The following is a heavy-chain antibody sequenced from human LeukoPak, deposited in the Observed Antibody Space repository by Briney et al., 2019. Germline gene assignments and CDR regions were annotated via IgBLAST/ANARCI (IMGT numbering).Heavy chain of an antibody. Sequence: GGSLRLSCAASGFTFSSYGMHWVRQAPGKGLEWVAVISYDGSNKYYADSVKGRFTISRDNSKNTLYLQMNSLRAEDTAVYYCAKGRVTMIVVVIPFDGMDVWGQGTTVTVSS. CDR2: ISYDGSNK. CDR3: AKGRVTMIVVVIPFDGMDV. CDR1: GFTFSSYG. J-gene: IGHJ6*02. D-gene: IGHD3-22*01. V-gene: IGHV3-30*18.